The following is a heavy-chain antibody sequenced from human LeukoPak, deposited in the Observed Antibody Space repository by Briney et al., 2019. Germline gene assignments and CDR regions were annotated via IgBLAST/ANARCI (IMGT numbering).Heavy chain of an antibody. J-gene: IGHJ4*02. CDR3: AKDSGSYDYYFDY. Sequence: GTSLRLSCAASGFTFSSYGMHWVRQAPGKGLEWVAVISYDGSNKYYADSVKGRFTISRDNSKNTLYLQMNSLRAEDTAVYYCAKDSGSYDYYFDYWGQGTLVTVSS. V-gene: IGHV3-30*18. CDR1: GFTFSSYG. CDR2: ISYDGSNK. D-gene: IGHD1-26*01.